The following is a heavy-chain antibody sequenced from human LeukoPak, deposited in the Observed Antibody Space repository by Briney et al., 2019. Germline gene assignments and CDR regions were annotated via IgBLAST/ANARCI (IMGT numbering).Heavy chain of an antibody. Sequence: GGSLRLSCAASGFTFSSYGMHWVRQAPGKGLEWVAVISYDGSNKYYADSVKGRFTISRDNSKNTLYLQMNSLRAEDTAVYYCAKTVTTGLDYWGQGTLVTVSS. J-gene: IGHJ4*02. D-gene: IGHD4-17*01. CDR1: GFTFSSYG. CDR3: AKTVTTGLDY. CDR2: ISYDGSNK. V-gene: IGHV3-30*18.